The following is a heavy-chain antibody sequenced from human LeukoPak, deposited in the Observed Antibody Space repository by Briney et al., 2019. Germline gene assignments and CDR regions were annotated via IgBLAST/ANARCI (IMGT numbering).Heavy chain of an antibody. V-gene: IGHV4-4*07. CDR1: GGSISSDC. CDR2: IYSSGAS. Sequence: SETLSLTCTVSGGSISSDCWSWIRQPGGKGLEWIGRIYSSGASDINPSFQSRVTISVDTSKNQVFLRLTSVTAADTAAYFCAREKSVSGWHADSWGQGTLVTVSS. D-gene: IGHD6-19*01. J-gene: IGHJ4*02. CDR3: AREKSVSGWHADS.